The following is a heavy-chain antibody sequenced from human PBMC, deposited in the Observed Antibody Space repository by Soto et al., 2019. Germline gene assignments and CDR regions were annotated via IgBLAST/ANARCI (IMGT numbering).Heavy chain of an antibody. D-gene: IGHD1-26*01. CDR2: ISYDGSNK. Sequence: GGSLRLSCAASGFTFISYGMHWVRQAPGKGLEWVAVISYDGSNKYYADSVKGRFTISRDNSKNTLYLQMNSLRAEDTAVYYCAKDEGSGTPFDYWGQGTLVTVSS. CDR3: AKDEGSGTPFDY. J-gene: IGHJ4*02. CDR1: GFTFISYG. V-gene: IGHV3-30*18.